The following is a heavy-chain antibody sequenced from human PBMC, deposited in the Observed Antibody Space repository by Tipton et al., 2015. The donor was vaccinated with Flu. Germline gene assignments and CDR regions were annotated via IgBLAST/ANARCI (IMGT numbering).Heavy chain of an antibody. CDR2: IYTSGST. CDR1: GGSITSDTYY. D-gene: IGHD4-11*01. V-gene: IGHV4-61*02. CDR3: ARRDYSNYVSEPKNWFDP. Sequence: LRLSCTVSGGSITSDTYYWHWIRQPAGKGLEWIGRIYTSGSTDYNPSLKSRVTISVDTSKNQFSLIMNSVTAADTAVYFCARRDYSNYVSEPKNWFDPWGQGTLVTVSS. J-gene: IGHJ5*02.